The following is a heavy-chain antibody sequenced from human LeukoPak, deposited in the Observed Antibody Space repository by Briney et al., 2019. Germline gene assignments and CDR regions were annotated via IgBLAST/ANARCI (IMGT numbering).Heavy chain of an antibody. D-gene: IGHD3-22*01. CDR3: ARDRDYYDSIAEYYFDY. Sequence: ASVKVSCTASGYTFTSYGISWVRQAPGQGLEWMGWISAYNGNTNYAQKLQGRVTMTTDTSTSTAYMELRSLRSDDTAVYYCARDRDYYDSIAEYYFDYWGQGTLVTVSS. CDR2: ISAYNGNT. CDR1: GYTFTSYG. J-gene: IGHJ4*02. V-gene: IGHV1-18*01.